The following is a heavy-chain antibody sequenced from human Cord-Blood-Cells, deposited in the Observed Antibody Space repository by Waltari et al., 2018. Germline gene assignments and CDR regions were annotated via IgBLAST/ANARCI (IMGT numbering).Heavy chain of an antibody. CDR1: GGTFSSYA. J-gene: IGHJ4*02. CDR3: ARDLGLGFRELSGYFDY. V-gene: IGHV1-69*06. CDR2: IIPIFGTA. Sequence: QVQLVQSGAEVKKPGSSVKVSCKASGGTFSSYAISWLRRAPGQGLWWMGGIIPIFGTANYAQKFQGRVTITADKSTSTAYMELSILRSEDTAVYYCARDLGLGFRELSGYFDYWGQGTLVTVSS. D-gene: IGHD3-10*01.